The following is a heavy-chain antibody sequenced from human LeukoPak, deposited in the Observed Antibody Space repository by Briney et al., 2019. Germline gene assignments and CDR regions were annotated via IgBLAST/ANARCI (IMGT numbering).Heavy chain of an antibody. Sequence: PGGSLRLSCAASGFTFSSFGMHWVRQAPGKGLEWVALIWYDGSNKYYADPVKGRFTISRDNSKNTVYLQMNSLRAEDTAVYYCARDRGSLGHWGQGTLVTVSS. CDR3: ARDRGSLGH. D-gene: IGHD3-10*01. J-gene: IGHJ4*02. V-gene: IGHV3-33*01. CDR1: GFTFSSFG. CDR2: IWYDGSNK.